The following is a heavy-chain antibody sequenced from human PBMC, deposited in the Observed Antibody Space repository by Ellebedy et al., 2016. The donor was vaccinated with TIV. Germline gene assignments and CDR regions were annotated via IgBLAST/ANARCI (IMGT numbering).Heavy chain of an antibody. V-gene: IGHV4-34*01. D-gene: IGHD1-26*01. J-gene: IGHJ4*02. CDR3: ARKRDTSYIDY. Sequence: SETLSLTXAVYGESFSGYYWSWIRQSPGKGLEWIGEINHSGSTNYNPSLKSRVAISVDTSKSQFSLKLNSVTAADTAVYYCARKRDTSYIDYWGQGTLVTVSS. CDR2: INHSGST. CDR1: GESFSGYY.